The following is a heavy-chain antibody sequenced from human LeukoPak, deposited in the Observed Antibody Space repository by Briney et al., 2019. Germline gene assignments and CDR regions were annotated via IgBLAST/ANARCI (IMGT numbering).Heavy chain of an antibody. D-gene: IGHD3-3*01. Sequence: GASVKVSCKASGYTFTSYAMHWVRQAPGQRLEWMGWINAGNGNTKYSQKFQGRVTITRDTSASTAYMELSSLRSEDTAVYYCASSSPSSGIWSGYPVDYYGMDVWGQGTTVTVSS. CDR1: GYTFTSYA. J-gene: IGHJ6*02. CDR2: INAGNGNT. V-gene: IGHV1-3*01. CDR3: ASSSPSSGIWSGYPVDYYGMDV.